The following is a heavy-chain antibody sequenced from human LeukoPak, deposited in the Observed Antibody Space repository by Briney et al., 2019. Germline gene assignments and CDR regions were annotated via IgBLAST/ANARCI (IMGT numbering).Heavy chain of an antibody. D-gene: IGHD6-19*01. CDR1: GFTFSNYA. V-gene: IGHV3-23*01. CDR2: ISGSGGST. Sequence: GGSLRLSCAASGFTFSNYAMSWVRQAPGKGLEWVSAISGSGGSTYYADSVKGRFTISRDNSKNTLYLQMNSLRAEDTAVYYCAKDPGSGWAEYFQHWGQGTLVTVSS. J-gene: IGHJ1*01. CDR3: AKDPGSGWAEYFQH.